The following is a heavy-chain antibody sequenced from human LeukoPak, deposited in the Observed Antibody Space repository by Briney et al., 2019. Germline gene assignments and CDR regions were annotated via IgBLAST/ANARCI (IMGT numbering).Heavy chain of an antibody. CDR1: GGTLSSYA. CDR2: IIPIFGTA. CDR3: ARGAVGATPHKVTSHFDY. J-gene: IGHJ4*02. Sequence: ASVKVSCKASGGTLSSYAISWVRQAPGQGLEWMGGIIPIFGTANYAQKFQGRVTITADESTSTAYMELSSLRSEDTAVYYCARGAVGATPHKVTSHFDYWGQGTLVTVSS. D-gene: IGHD1-26*01. V-gene: IGHV1-69*13.